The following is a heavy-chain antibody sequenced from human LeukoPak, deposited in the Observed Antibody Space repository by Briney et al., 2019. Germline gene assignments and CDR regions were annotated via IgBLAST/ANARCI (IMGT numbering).Heavy chain of an antibody. CDR3: ARSRDQYYYDSRGP. Sequence: SETLSLTCTVSGGSISSYYWSWIRQPAVKGLEWIGRIYTSGSTNYNPSLKSRVTMSVDTSKNQFSLKLSSVTAADTAVYYCARSRDQYYYDSRGPWGQGTLVTVSS. CDR1: GGSISSYY. CDR2: IYTSGST. D-gene: IGHD3-22*01. J-gene: IGHJ5*02. V-gene: IGHV4-4*07.